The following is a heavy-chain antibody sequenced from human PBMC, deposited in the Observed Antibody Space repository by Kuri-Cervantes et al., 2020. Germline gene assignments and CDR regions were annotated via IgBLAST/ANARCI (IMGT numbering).Heavy chain of an antibody. V-gene: IGHV1-18*01. CDR1: GYTFTSYG. Sequence: ASVKVSCKASGYTFTSYGISWVRQAPGQGLEWMGWISAYNGNTNYAQKFQGRVTMTRDTSISTAYMELSRLRSDDTAVYYCARDNIVVVPAAILGYYYYGMDVWGQGTTVTVSS. J-gene: IGHJ6*02. D-gene: IGHD2-2*02. CDR2: ISAYNGNT. CDR3: ARDNIVVVPAAILGYYYYGMDV.